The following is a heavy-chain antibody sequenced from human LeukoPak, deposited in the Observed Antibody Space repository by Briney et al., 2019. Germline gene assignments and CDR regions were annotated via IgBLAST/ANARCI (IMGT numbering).Heavy chain of an antibody. Sequence: PSETLSLTCTVSGGSFSSYICPWGWIRQPPGKGLEWIGSISHSGTTYYNPSLKSRVTISIDTSKSQFSLKLNSVTAADTAVYYCAREVGNSYYYYYMDVWGRGTTVTVSS. CDR1: GGSFSSYICP. CDR2: ISHSGTT. D-gene: IGHD1-14*01. CDR3: AREVGNSYYYYYMDV. J-gene: IGHJ6*03. V-gene: IGHV4-39*07.